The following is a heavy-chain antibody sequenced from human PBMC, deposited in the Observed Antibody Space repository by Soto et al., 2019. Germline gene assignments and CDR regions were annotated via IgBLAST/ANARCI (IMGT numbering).Heavy chain of an antibody. CDR1: GGSFSAYY. Sequence: SETLSLTCAVYGGSFSAYYWSWVRQPPGKGLEWIGEIIHSESTKYNPSLKSRVTISVDTSKNQFSLKLSSVTAADTAVYYCARQRPTDGRWEFANCYGMDVWGQGTPVTVSS. CDR3: ARQRPTDGRWEFANCYGMDV. V-gene: IGHV4-34*12. J-gene: IGHJ6*02. D-gene: IGHD1-26*01. CDR2: IIHSEST.